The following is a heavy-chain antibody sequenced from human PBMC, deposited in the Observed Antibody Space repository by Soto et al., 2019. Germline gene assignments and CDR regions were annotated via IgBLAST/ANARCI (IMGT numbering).Heavy chain of an antibody. V-gene: IGHV1-18*01. CDR3: ARVGPSREVPYPFEY. D-gene: IGHD1-26*01. CDR2: ISVYNGNT. J-gene: IGHJ4*02. Sequence: ASVKVSCKASGYTFTSHGISWVRQAPGQGLEWTGWISVYNGNTYYAQKFQDRVTMTTDTSTNTAYMELRSLTSGDTAMYFCARVGPSREVPYPFEYWGQGTLVTVSS. CDR1: GYTFTSHG.